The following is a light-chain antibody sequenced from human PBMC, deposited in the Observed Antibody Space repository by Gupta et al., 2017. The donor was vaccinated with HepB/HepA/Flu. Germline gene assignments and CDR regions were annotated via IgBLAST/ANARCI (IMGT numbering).Light chain of an antibody. V-gene: IGLV6-57*02. J-gene: IGLJ3*02. CDR1: SGSIASNY. Sequence: NFMLPQPHSVSQSPGKTVTISCTGSSGSIASNYVQWYQQRPGSAPTTVIYEDNQRPSGVPDRFSGSIDSSSSSASLTISGLKTEDEADYYCQSYDSSNRVFGGGTKLTVL. CDR3: QSYDSSNRV. CDR2: EDN.